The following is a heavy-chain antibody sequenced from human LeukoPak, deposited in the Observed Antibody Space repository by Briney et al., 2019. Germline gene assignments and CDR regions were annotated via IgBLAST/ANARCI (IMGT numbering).Heavy chain of an antibody. CDR3: ARGEFGDYYYFYMDV. J-gene: IGHJ6*03. D-gene: IGHD2/OR15-2a*01. Sequence: GGSLRLSCAASGFTFSSYAMTWVRQAPGKGLEWVSSFSFNGESTYYADSAKGRFTISRDNAKNSLFLQMNSLRAEDTATYYCARGEFGDYYYFYMDVWGKGTTVTVSS. V-gene: IGHV3-23*01. CDR2: FSFNGEST. CDR1: GFTFSSYA.